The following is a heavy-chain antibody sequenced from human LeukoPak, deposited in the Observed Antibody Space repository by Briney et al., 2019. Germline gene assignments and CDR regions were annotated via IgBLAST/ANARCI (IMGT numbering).Heavy chain of an antibody. D-gene: IGHD3-10*01. CDR1: GFTFSSYG. V-gene: IGHV3-33*01. J-gene: IGHJ4*02. CDR3: ARDSGGGSGELLLEY. Sequence: GGSLRLSCAASGFTFSSYGMHWVRQAPGKGLEWVAVIWYDGSNKYYADSVKGRFTISRDNSKNTLYLQMNSLRAEDTAVYYCARDSGGGSGELLLEYWGQGTLVTVSS. CDR2: IWYDGSNK.